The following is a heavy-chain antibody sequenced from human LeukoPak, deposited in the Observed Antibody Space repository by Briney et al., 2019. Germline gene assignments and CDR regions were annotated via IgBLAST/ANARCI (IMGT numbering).Heavy chain of an antibody. CDR3: ARHITNSGSAFDL. CDR2: IHYTGIN. Sequence: SETLSLTCTVSDGSISGYYWRWIRQAPGRGLEWIAYIHYTGINNYNPSLTSRAAISVDTSTNPFSLKLTSVTAADTAMYYCARHITNSGSAFDLWGRGTLVTVSS. D-gene: IGHD3-10*01. V-gene: IGHV4-59*08. J-gene: IGHJ2*01. CDR1: DGSISGYY.